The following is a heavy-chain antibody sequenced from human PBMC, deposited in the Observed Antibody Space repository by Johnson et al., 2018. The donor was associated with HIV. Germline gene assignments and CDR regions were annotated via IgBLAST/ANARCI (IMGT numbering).Heavy chain of an antibody. J-gene: IGHJ3*02. V-gene: IGHV3-11*04. CDR2: ISSSGSTI. Sequence: QVQLVESGGGLVNPGGSLRLSCAASGFTFSDYYMSWIRQAPGKGLEWVSYISSSGSTIYYADSVKGRFTISRDNAKNSLYLQMNSLRAEAPAVYYWAREARSERSAVAVSDAFEIWGQGKMVTVSS. CDR1: GFTFSDYY. D-gene: IGHD6-19*01. CDR3: AREARSERSAVAVSDAFEI.